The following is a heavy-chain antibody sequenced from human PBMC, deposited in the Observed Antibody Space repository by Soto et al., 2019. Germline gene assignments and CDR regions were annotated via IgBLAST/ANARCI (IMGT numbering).Heavy chain of an antibody. D-gene: IGHD1-26*01. V-gene: IGHV3-30*03. J-gene: IGHJ3*02. Sequence: PGGSLRLSCAASGFTCGSYGMHWVRQAPGKGLEWVAVISYDGSNKYYADSVKGRFTISRDNSKNTLYLQMNSLRAEDTAVYYCARDREAFDIWGQGTMVTVSS. CDR2: ISYDGSNK. CDR1: GFTCGSYG. CDR3: ARDREAFDI.